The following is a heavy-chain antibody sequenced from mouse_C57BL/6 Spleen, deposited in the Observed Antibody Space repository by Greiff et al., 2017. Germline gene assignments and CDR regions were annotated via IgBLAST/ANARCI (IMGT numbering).Heavy chain of an antibody. CDR2: ISPGDGAI. CDR1: GFAFSSSG. D-gene: IGHD1-1*01. V-gene: IGHV1-82*01. CDR3: ARCDYGGSYEDY. J-gene: IGHJ2*01. Sequence: VQLQQSGPELVKPGASVKISCKASGFAFSSSGMHWVKQRPGKGLEWIGRISPGDGAIYYTGTVKGKSTLTADKSTSTDYMQLSSLTSEDSAVYFWARCDYGGSYEDYWGQGTTLTVSS.